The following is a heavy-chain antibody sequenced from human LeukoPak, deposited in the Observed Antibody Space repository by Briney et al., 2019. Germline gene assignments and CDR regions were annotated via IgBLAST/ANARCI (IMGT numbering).Heavy chain of an antibody. CDR2: ICCSGDT. CDR3: ARVNCSGGSCYFGYYYYYMDV. J-gene: IGHJ6*03. V-gene: IGHV4-31*03. Sequence: SETLSLTCTVSGGSISSSSYYWGWIRQHPGKGLAWIGYICCSGDTYYIPSLKSRLTISVDTSKNQFSLKLSSVTAADTAVYYCARVNCSGGSCYFGYYYYYMDVWGKGTTVTVSS. CDR1: GGSISSSSYY. D-gene: IGHD2-15*01.